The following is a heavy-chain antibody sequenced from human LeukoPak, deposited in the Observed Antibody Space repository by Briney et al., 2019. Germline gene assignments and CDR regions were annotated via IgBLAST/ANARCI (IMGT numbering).Heavy chain of an antibody. CDR3: VGGVGVSRFNDLDS. V-gene: IGHV3-33*01. D-gene: IGHD1-1*01. CDR1: GFTFTSFG. CDR2: IWYDASNK. J-gene: IGHJ5*01. Sequence: GGSLRLSCAASGFTFTSFGMHWVRQAPGKGLGWVAVIWYDASNKYYADSVKGRFTISRDNSKNTLYLQMNSLRDDDTAVYYCVGGVGVSRFNDLDSWGQGTLVIVSS.